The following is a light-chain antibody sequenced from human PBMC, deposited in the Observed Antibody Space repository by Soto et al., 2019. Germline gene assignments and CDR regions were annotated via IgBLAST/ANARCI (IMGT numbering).Light chain of an antibody. CDR1: SSDVGAYTY. CDR2: XXX. Sequence: QSVLTQPASVSGSPGQSITISCTGTSSDVGAYTYVSWYQQHPGKAPKLMIFXXXXXXXXXXNXXXGSKSGNTASLTISGLQAXXXXDYYCSSYTTSNTLVFGGGTKVTVL. J-gene: IGLJ2*01. CDR3: SSYTTSNTLV. V-gene: IGLV2-14*01.